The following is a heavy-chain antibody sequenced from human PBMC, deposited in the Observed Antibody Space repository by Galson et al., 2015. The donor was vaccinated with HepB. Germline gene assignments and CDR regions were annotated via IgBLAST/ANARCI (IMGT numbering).Heavy chain of an antibody. CDR2: IYHSGSA. CDR1: GGSISSRNR. J-gene: IGHJ3*02. Sequence: LSLTCAVSGGSISSRNRWSWVRQPPGKGLEWIGEIYHSGSANYNPSLKSRVTISVDRSKNQFSLRLSSVTAADTAVYYCARDHGYYDNPRGGAFDIWGQGTMVTVSS. V-gene: IGHV4-4*02. D-gene: IGHD3-22*01. CDR3: ARDHGYYDNPRGGAFDI.